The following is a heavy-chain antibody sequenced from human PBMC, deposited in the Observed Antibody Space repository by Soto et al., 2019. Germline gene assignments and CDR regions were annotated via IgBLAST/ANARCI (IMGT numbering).Heavy chain of an antibody. D-gene: IGHD2-8*01. CDR2: IFHSGTT. V-gene: IGHV4-30-4*01. CDR3: AREPYLTKARNDV. CDR1: GDSISSADYF. J-gene: IGHJ4*02. Sequence: SETLSLTCSVSGDSISSADYFWTWIRQSPGKGLEWMGYIFHSGTTYYNPSLKGRLLISIENSKNQFSLRLTSVTAADSAVYFWAREPYLTKARNDVWGPGNLVTV.